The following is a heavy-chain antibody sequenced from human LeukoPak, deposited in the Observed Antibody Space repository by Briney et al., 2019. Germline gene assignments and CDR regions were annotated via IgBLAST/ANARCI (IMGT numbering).Heavy chain of an antibody. V-gene: IGHV3-30*04. J-gene: IGHJ4*02. CDR3: PRESDAYDFWSGYYQYYFDY. D-gene: IGHD3-3*01. CDR2: ISYDGSNK. CDR1: GFIFKIYA. Sequence: PGGSLRLSYAAWGFIFKIYAMLGAGQAPGKGREWVAVISYDGSNKYYADSVKGRFTISRDNSKNTLYLQVNSLRAEDTAVYYFPRESDAYDFWSGYYQYYFDYWGQGTLVTVSS.